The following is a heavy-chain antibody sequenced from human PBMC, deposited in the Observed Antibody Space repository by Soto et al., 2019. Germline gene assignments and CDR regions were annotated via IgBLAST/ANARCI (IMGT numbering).Heavy chain of an antibody. Sequence: QVQLVQSGAEVKKPGSSVKVSCKASGGTFSSYAISWVRQAPGQGLEWMGGIIPIFGTANYAQKFQGRVTITADESTSTAYMELSSLRYEDTAVYYCARDPVFYGADEHFDYWGQGTLVTVSS. D-gene: IGHD4-17*01. CDR1: GGTFSSYA. J-gene: IGHJ4*02. CDR3: ARDPVFYGADEHFDY. V-gene: IGHV1-69*01. CDR2: IIPIFGTA.